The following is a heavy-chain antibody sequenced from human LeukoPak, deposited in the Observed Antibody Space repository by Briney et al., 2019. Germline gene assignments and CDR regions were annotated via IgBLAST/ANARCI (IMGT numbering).Heavy chain of an antibody. V-gene: IGHV3-7*01. J-gene: IGHJ4*02. CDR3: GRGDPDY. Sequence: GGSLRLSCAASGFTFSSYAMNWVRQAPGKGLEWVANINPAGSDKYYVDSVKGRFTISRDNAKNSLYLQMNSLRVEDTAIYYCGRGDPDYWGQGTLVTVPS. CDR1: GFTFSSYA. CDR2: INPAGSDK.